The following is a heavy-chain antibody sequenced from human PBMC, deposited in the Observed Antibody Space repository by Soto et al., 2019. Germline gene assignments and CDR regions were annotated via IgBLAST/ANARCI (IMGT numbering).Heavy chain of an antibody. V-gene: IGHV1-8*01. CDR3: ARGRSGDNWNDFVPEVDY. CDR2: MNPNSGNT. Sequence: QVQLVQSGAEVKKPGASVKVSCKASGYTFTSYDINWVRQATGQGLEWMGWMNPNSGNTGYAQKFQGRVTMTRNTSISTADMELSSLRSEDTAVYYCARGRSGDNWNDFVPEVDYWGQGTLVTVSS. CDR1: GYTFTSYD. J-gene: IGHJ4*02. D-gene: IGHD1-20*01.